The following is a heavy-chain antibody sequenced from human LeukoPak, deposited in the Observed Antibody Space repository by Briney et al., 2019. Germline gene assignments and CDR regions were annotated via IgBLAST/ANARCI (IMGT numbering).Heavy chain of an antibody. V-gene: IGHV3-53*01. CDR3: ARDVGAETGAGDY. CDR2: IYTGGGR. J-gene: IGHJ4*02. CDR1: GFTVSSYY. D-gene: IGHD1-26*01. Sequence: PGGSLRLSCAASGFTVSSYYMNWVRQAPGKELEWVSVIYTGGGRYYADSVRGRFTISRDTSKNMVFLQMNSLRAEDTALYYCARDVGAETGAGDYWGQGTLVTVSS.